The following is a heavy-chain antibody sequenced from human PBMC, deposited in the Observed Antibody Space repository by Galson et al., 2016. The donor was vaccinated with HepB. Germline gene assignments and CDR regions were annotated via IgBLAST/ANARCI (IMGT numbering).Heavy chain of an antibody. Sequence: SLRLSCAVSGFLFDDYAIHWVRQAPGKGLEWVSGISWDSGTIAHADSVKGRFTISRDNAKNSLFLQMDSLRPEDTALYYCVKDLGASILGAVNAFDMWGQGTMVIVSP. D-gene: IGHD1-26*01. CDR1: GFLFDDYA. CDR2: ISWDSGTI. V-gene: IGHV3-9*01. CDR3: VKDLGASILGAVNAFDM. J-gene: IGHJ3*02.